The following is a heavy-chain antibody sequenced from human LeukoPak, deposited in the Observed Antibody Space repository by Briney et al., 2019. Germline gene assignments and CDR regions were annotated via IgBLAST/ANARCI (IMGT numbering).Heavy chain of an antibody. CDR2: ISGSGGST. CDR1: GFTFTNNA. D-gene: IGHD3-9*01. V-gene: IGHV3-23*01. CDR3: ATGGFRYFGY. Sequence: PAGGSLRLSCAASGFTFTNNAMSWVRQAPGKGLEWVSTISGSGGSTYYADSVKGRFTISRDNSKNALYLQMNSLRAEDTAVYYCATGGFRYFGYWGQGTLGTVSS. J-gene: IGHJ4*02.